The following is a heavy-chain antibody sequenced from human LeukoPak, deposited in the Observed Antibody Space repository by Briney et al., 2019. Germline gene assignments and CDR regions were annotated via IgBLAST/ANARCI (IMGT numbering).Heavy chain of an antibody. CDR1: GYSFTSYW. J-gene: IGHJ4*02. CDR3: ARHGGEDTLTGPGPYYFDY. Sequence: GGSLKISCKGSGYSFTSYWIGWVRQMPGKGLEWMGIIYPGDSDTRYSPSFQGQVTISADKSISTAYLQWSSLKASDTAMYYCARHGGEDTLTGPGPYYFDYWGQGTLVTVSS. D-gene: IGHD3-9*01. CDR2: IYPGDSDT. V-gene: IGHV5-51*01.